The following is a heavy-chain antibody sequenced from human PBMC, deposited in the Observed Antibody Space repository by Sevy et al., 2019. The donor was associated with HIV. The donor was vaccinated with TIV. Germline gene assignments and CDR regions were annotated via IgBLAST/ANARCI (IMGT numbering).Heavy chain of an antibody. V-gene: IGHV1-18*01. D-gene: IGHD3-22*01. Sequence: ASVKVSCKASGYTFTSYGISWVQQAPGQGLEWMGWISAYNGNTNYAQKLQGRVTMTTDTSTSTAYMELRSLRSDDTAVYYCARDFDSAVFGMIVVAPQAFDIWGQGTMVTVSS. CDR1: GYTFTSYG. CDR3: ARDFDSAVFGMIVVAPQAFDI. CDR2: ISAYNGNT. J-gene: IGHJ3*02.